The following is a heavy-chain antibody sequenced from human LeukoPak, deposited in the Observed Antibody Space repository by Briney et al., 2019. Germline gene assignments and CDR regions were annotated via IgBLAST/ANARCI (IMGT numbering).Heavy chain of an antibody. V-gene: IGHV1-18*01. CDR2: ISANNGDT. Sequence: GASVKVSCKASGYTFTRYGISWVRQAPGQGLEWMGWISANNGDTNSAQKFQGRVTMTTDTSTSTAYMELRSLRSDDTAVYYCARDFFHGHCAGLSCFLLDYWGQGSLFTVSS. D-gene: IGHD2-8*02. CDR3: ARDFFHGHCAGLSCFLLDY. CDR1: GYTFTRYG. J-gene: IGHJ4*02.